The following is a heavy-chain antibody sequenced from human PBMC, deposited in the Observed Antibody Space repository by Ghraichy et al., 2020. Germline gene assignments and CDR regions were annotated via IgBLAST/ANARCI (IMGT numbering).Heavy chain of an antibody. CDR1: GGSISSSSYY. CDR2: IYYSGST. Sequence: SETLSLTCTVSGGSISSSSYYWGWIRQPPGKVLEWIGSIYYSGSTYYNPSLKSRVTISVDKSKNQFSLKLSSVTAADTAVYYCAGKRVLLWFRELFDYYYYMDVWGKGTTVTVSS. D-gene: IGHD3-10*01. V-gene: IGHV4-39*01. J-gene: IGHJ6*03. CDR3: AGKRVLLWFRELFDYYYYMDV.